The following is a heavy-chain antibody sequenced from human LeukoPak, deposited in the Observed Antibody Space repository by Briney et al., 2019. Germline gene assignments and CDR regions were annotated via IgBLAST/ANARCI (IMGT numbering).Heavy chain of an antibody. J-gene: IGHJ5*02. CDR1: GGSISSYY. Sequence: PSETLSLTCTVSGGSISSYYWSWIRQPPGKGLEWIGYIYSSGSTNYNPSLKSRVTISVDTSKNQFSLKLSSVTAADTAVYYCARQVPAAIWKRPNWFDPWGQGTLVTVSS. CDR3: ARQVPAAIWKRPNWFDP. D-gene: IGHD2-2*01. CDR2: IYSSGST. V-gene: IGHV4-59*01.